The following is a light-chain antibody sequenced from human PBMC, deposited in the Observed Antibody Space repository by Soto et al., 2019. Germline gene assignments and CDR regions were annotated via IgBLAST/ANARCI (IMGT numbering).Light chain of an antibody. V-gene: IGKV3-20*01. CDR3: KQYSSSRWT. J-gene: IGKJ1*01. Sequence: EIVLTQSPGTLSLSPGERATLSCRASQSVSSIYLAWYQQKPGQAPRLLIYGASSRATGIPDRFSGSGSGTDFTLTISRLEPEDFAVYYCKQYSSSRWTFGQGTKVDIK. CDR1: QSVSSIY. CDR2: GAS.